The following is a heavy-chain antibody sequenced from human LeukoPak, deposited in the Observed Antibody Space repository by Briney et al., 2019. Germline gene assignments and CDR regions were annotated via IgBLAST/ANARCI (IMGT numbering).Heavy chain of an antibody. D-gene: IGHD3-9*01. CDR2: IKQDGSEK. V-gene: IGHV3-7*01. CDR1: GFTFSSYW. CDR3: ARSKRYFDWSPFDY. J-gene: IGHJ4*02. Sequence: GGSLRLSCAASGFTFSSYWMSWDRQAPGKGLEWVANIKQDGSEKYYVDSVKGRFTISRDNAKNSLYLQMNSLRAEDTAVYYCARSKRYFDWSPFDYWGQGTLVTVSS.